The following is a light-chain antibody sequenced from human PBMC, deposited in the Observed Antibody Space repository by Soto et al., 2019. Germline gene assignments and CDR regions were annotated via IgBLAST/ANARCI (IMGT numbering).Light chain of an antibody. V-gene: IGLV1-40*01. CDR1: SSNIGAGYE. CDR2: GNS. J-gene: IGLJ1*01. Sequence: QSVLTQPPSVSGAPGQRVTISCSGSSSNIGAGYEVHWYQQLPGTAPKLLIHGNSNRPSGVPDRFSGSKSGTSASLAITGLQAEDEADYYCQSYDSSLSGYVFGTGTKLTVL. CDR3: QSYDSSLSGYV.